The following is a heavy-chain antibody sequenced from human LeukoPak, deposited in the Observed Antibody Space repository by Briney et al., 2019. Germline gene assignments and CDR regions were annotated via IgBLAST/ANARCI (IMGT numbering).Heavy chain of an antibody. Sequence: SETLSLTCTVSGDSISSYYWSWLRQPPGKGLEWIGYIYHSGSTNYNPSLKSRVTISADTSKDQFSLKLASVTAADTAVYYCATGYSSTWHYFDYWGQGTLVTVSS. CDR2: IYHSGST. CDR3: ATGYSSTWHYFDY. D-gene: IGHD6-13*01. J-gene: IGHJ4*02. CDR1: GDSISSYY. V-gene: IGHV4-59*01.